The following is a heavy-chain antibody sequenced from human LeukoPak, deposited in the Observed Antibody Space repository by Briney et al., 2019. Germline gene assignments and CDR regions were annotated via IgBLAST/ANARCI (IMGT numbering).Heavy chain of an antibody. CDR1: GYTFTTYN. CDR3: ARTGSGLRYYYYYMDV. Sequence: ASVKVSCKASGYTFTTYNINWVRQAPGQGLEWMGWISGYNGNTNYAQKLQGRVTMTTDTSTSTAYMELRSLRSGDTAVYYCARTGSGLRYYYYYMDVWGEGTTVTVSS. V-gene: IGHV1-18*01. J-gene: IGHJ6*03. CDR2: ISGYNGNT. D-gene: IGHD3-10*01.